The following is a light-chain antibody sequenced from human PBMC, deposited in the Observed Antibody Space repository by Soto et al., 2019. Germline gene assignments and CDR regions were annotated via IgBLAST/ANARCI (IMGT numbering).Light chain of an antibody. CDR3: QQYNGRPPWT. J-gene: IGKJ1*01. CDR2: SAS. V-gene: IGKV3-15*01. CDR1: QSLGDN. Sequence: EIVMTQAPATLSVSPGERATLSCRASQSLGDNHAWYQHRPGQAPRLLIHSASIRATSIPPKFSGSGSGTEVTPTISRLQSEDVAVYYCQQYNGRPPWTFGPGTKVDIK.